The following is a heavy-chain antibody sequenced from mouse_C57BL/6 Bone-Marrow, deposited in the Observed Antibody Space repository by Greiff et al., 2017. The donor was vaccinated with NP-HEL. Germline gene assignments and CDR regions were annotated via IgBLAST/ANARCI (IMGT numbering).Heavy chain of an antibody. Sequence: VQLQQSGAELVKPGASVKISCKASGYAFSSYWMNWVKQRPGTGLEWIGQIYPGDGDTNYNGKFKGKATLTADKSSSTAYIQLSSLTSEDSAVYFCARRDYYGSSYCAMDYWGQGTSVTVSS. D-gene: IGHD1-1*01. CDR1: GYAFSSYW. CDR2: IYPGDGDT. J-gene: IGHJ4*01. CDR3: ARRDYYGSSYCAMDY. V-gene: IGHV1-80*01.